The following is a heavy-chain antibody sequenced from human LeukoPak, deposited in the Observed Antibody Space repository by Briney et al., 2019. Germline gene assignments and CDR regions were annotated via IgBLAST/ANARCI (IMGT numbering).Heavy chain of an antibody. CDR2: ISSSSSTI. CDR1: GFTFSSYS. Sequence: GGSLRLSCAASGFTFSSYSMNWVRQAPGKGLEWVSYISSSSSTIYYADSVKGRFTISRDNAKNSLYLQMNSLRAEDTAVYYCARDLKTYYYGSGSYLAMDIWGKGTTVTVSS. V-gene: IGHV3-48*01. J-gene: IGHJ6*03. CDR3: ARDLKTYYYGSGSYLAMDI. D-gene: IGHD3-10*01.